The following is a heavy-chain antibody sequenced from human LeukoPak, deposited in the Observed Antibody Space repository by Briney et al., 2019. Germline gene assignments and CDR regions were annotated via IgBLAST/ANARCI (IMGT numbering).Heavy chain of an antibody. V-gene: IGHV4-59*01. D-gene: IGHD2-21*02. CDR2: IYYSGST. CDR1: GGSISSYY. CDR3: VRGVAPDCGGDCYPGWFDP. J-gene: IGHJ5*02. Sequence: SETLSLTCTVSGGSISSYYWSWIRQPPGKGLEWIGYIYYSGSTNYNPSLKSRVTISVDTSKNQFSLKLSSVTAADTAVYYCVRGVAPDCGGDCYPGWFDPWGQGTLVTVSS.